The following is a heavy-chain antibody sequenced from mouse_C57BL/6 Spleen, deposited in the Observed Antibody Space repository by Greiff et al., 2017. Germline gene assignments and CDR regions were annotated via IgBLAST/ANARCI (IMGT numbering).Heavy chain of an antibody. CDR2: ISYSGST. D-gene: IGHD1-1*01. CDR1: GYSITSDY. V-gene: IGHV3-8*01. J-gene: IGHJ1*03. CDR3: ARYHYYGRSHWYFDV. Sequence: EVKLMESGPGLAKPSQTLSLTCSVTGYSITSDYWNWIRKFPGNKLEYMGYISYSGSTYYNPSLKSRTSITRDTSKNQYYMQLNSVTTEDTATYDCARYHYYGRSHWYFDVWGTGTTVTVSS.